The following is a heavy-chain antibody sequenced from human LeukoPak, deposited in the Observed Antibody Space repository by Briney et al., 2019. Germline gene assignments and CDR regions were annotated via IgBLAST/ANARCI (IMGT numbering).Heavy chain of an antibody. V-gene: IGHV3-33*01. Sequence: QPGRSLRLSRAASGFTFSNYGMNWVRQAPDKGLEWVTFIQTDGNDKYYADSVKGRFTISRDNSKNTVFLQVNNVRAEDTAVYFCAREDGPTYVGRFVHWGQGTLVTVSS. CDR1: GFTFSNYG. J-gene: IGHJ5*02. D-gene: IGHD1-26*01. CDR3: AREDGPTYVGRFVH. CDR2: IQTDGNDK.